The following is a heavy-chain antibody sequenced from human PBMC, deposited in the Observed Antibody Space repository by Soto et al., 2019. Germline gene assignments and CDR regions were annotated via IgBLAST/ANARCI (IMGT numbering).Heavy chain of an antibody. J-gene: IGHJ4*02. CDR3: ARVPSPYYDILTGYRYYFDY. CDR1: EFTFGSYW. V-gene: IGHV3-7*01. Sequence: EVQLVESGGGLVQPGGSLRLSCATSEFTFGSYWMSWVRQAPGKGLEWVANIKQEGSENYYVDSVRGRFTISRDNAKNSLYLQMNSLRAEDTAVYYCARVPSPYYDILTGYRYYFDYWGQGTLVTVSS. D-gene: IGHD3-9*01. CDR2: IKQEGSEN.